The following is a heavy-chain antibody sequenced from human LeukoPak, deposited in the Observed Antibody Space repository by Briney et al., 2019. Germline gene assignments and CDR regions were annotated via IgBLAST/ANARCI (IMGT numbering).Heavy chain of an antibody. CDR1: GGSISSGGYS. D-gene: IGHD6-19*01. V-gene: IGHV4-30-2*01. Sequence: SQTLFLTCAVSGGSISSGGYSWSWIRQPPGKGLEWIGYIYHSGSTYYNPSLKSRVTISVDRSKNQFSLKLSSVTAADTAVYYCARREYSSGWYYFDYWGQGTLVTVSS. CDR2: IYHSGST. CDR3: ARREYSSGWYYFDY. J-gene: IGHJ4*02.